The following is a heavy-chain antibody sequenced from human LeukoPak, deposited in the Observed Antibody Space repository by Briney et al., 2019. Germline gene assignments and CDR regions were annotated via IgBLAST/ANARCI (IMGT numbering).Heavy chain of an antibody. V-gene: IGHV3-21*01. J-gene: IGHJ3*02. CDR2: ISSSSSYI. Sequence: GGSLRLSCAASGFTFSSYSMNWVRQAPGKGLEWVSSISSSSSYIYYADSVKGRFTISRDNAKNSLYLQMNSLRAEDTAVYYCARAWDYDSSGYNVDAFDIWGQGTMVTVSS. D-gene: IGHD3-22*01. CDR1: GFTFSSYS. CDR3: ARAWDYDSSGYNVDAFDI.